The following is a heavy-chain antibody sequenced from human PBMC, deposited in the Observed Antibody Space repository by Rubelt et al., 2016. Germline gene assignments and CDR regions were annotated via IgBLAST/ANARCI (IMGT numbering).Heavy chain of an antibody. J-gene: IGHJ6*03. Sequence: GASVKVSCKASGYTFTGYYMHWVRQAPGQGLEWMGWINPNSGGTNYAQKFQGRVTMTRDTSISTAYMELSRLRSDDTAVYYCARDRLGELPPLYYYYYYMDVWGKGTTVTVSS. CDR3: ARDRLGELPPLYYYYYYMDV. CDR2: INPNSGGT. D-gene: IGHD3-10*01. CDR1: GYTFTGYY. V-gene: IGHV1-2*02.